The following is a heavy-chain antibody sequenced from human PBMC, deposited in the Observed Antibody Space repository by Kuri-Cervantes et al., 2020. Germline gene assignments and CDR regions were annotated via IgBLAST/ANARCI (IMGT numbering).Heavy chain of an antibody. Sequence: ASVKVSCKASGYTFTSYYLHWVRQAPGQGLEWMGIINPSGGSTSYAQKFQGRVTMTRDTSTSTVYMELSSLGSDDTAVYYCASKRQVVVAATNYYYYGMDVWGQGTTVTVSS. J-gene: IGHJ6*02. CDR3: ASKRQVVVAATNYYYYGMDV. D-gene: IGHD2-15*01. CDR1: GYTFTSYY. CDR2: INPSGGST. V-gene: IGHV1-46*01.